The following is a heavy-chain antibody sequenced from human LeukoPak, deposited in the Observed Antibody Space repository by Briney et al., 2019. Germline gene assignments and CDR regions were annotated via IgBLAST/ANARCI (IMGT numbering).Heavy chain of an antibody. V-gene: IGHV3-7*05. J-gene: IGHJ6*02. D-gene: IGHD3-10*01. CDR3: AREITMVRGVIHRYGMDV. Sequence: GGSLRLSCAASGFTFSSYWMSWVRQAPGKGREWVANVKQEGSEKYYVDSVKGRFTISRDNAKNSLYLQMNSLRAEDTAVYYCAREITMVRGVIHRYGMDVWGQGTTVTVSS. CDR1: GFTFSSYW. CDR2: VKQEGSEK.